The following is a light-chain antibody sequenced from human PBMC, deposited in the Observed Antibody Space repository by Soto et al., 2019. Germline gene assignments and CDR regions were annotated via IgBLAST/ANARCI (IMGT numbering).Light chain of an antibody. J-gene: IGLJ3*02. CDR1: TSDVGGYNY. Sequence: QSALTQPASLSGSPGQSIAISCTGTTSDVGGYNYVSWYQQYSGKAPKLMIYDVSNRPSGVSDRFSGSKSGNTASLTISGLQAEDEADYYCSSYTSNSTWVFGGGTKLTVL. CDR2: DVS. CDR3: SSYTSNSTWV. V-gene: IGLV2-14*01.